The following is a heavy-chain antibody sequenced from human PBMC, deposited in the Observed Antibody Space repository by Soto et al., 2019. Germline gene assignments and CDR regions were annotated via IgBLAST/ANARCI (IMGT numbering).Heavy chain of an antibody. V-gene: IGHV1-18*01. CDR1: GYTFTSCG. J-gene: IGHJ3*02. CDR3: AREVFPIYENDAFDI. Sequence: GAPVKVSCKASGYTFTSCGISWVRQAPGQGLEWMGWISAYNGNTNYSQKLQGRVTMTTDTSTSTAYMELRSLRSDDTAVYYCAREVFPIYENDAFDILGQGTMVTVSS. CDR2: ISAYNGNT. D-gene: IGHD5-12*01.